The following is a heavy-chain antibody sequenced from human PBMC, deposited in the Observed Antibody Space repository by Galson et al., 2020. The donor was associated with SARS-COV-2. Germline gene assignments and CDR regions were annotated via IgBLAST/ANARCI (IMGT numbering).Heavy chain of an antibody. CDR3: ASGPPIGRVGGGWFDP. Sequence: ASVKVSCKVSGYTLTELSMHWVRQAPGKGLEWMGGFDPDDGETIYAQKFQGRVTMTEDTSTDTAYMELSSLRSEDTAVYYCASGPPIGRVGGGWFDPWGQGTLVTVSS. CDR2: FDPDDGET. V-gene: IGHV1-24*01. D-gene: IGHD2-8*02. J-gene: IGHJ5*02. CDR1: GYTLTELS.